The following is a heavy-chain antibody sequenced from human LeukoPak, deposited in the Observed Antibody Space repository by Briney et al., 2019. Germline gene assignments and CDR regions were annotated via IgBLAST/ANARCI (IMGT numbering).Heavy chain of an antibody. CDR2: INWNGGST. CDR1: GFTFDDYG. CDR3: ARDGGSYSDY. Sequence: GGSLRLSCAASGFTFDDYGMSWVRPAPGKGLEWVSGINWNGGSTGYADSVKGRFTISRDNAKNSLYPQMNSLRAEDTASYYCARDGGSYSDYWGQGTLVTVSS. J-gene: IGHJ4*02. D-gene: IGHD1-26*01. V-gene: IGHV3-20*04.